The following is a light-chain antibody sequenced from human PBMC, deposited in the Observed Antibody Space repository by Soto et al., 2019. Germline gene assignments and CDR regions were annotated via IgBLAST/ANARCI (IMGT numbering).Light chain of an antibody. CDR3: QHYSNWPPWT. Sequence: EIVMTQSPGTLSVSPGERATLSCRVSQSVGSNLAWYQQKAGQAPSLLIYGASTRATGIPVRFTGSGSGTEFTLTISSLQSEDFAVYYCQHYSNWPPWTFGRGTKVEIK. V-gene: IGKV3-15*01. CDR2: GAS. J-gene: IGKJ1*01. CDR1: QSVGSN.